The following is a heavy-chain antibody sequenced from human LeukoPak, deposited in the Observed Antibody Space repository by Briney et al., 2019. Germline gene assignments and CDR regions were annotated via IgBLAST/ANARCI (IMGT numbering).Heavy chain of an antibody. CDR2: ISYDGSNK. D-gene: IGHD3-10*01. CDR3: AREGVRGGGDYMDV. J-gene: IGHJ6*03. Sequence: GGSLRLSCAASGFDFNDFAMTWVRQAPGKGLEWVAVISYDGSNKYYADSVKGRFTISRDNSKNTLYLQMNSLRAEDTAVYYCAREGVRGGGDYMDVWGKGTTVTVSS. CDR1: GFDFNDFA. V-gene: IGHV3-30-3*01.